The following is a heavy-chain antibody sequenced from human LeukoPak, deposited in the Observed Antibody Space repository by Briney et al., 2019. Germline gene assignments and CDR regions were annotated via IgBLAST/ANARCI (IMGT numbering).Heavy chain of an antibody. J-gene: IGHJ5*02. Sequence: GASVKVSCKASGYTFTSYGISWVRQAPGQGLEWMGWISAYNGNTNYAQKLQGRVTMTTDTSTSTAYMELRSLRSDDTAVYYCAGGVRCSGGSCYWADNWFDPWGQGTLVTVSS. V-gene: IGHV1-18*01. CDR1: GYTFTSYG. CDR3: AGGVRCSGGSCYWADNWFDP. CDR2: ISAYNGNT. D-gene: IGHD2-15*01.